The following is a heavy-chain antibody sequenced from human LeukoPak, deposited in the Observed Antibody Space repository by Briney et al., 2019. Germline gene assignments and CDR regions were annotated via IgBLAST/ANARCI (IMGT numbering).Heavy chain of an antibody. D-gene: IGHD1-14*01. Sequence: ASVKVSCKASGYTFTGYYMHWVRQAPGQGLEWMGWINPNSGGTNYAQKFRGRVTMTRDTSISTAYMELSRLRSDDTAVYYCAREEITQMPSDAFDIWGQGTMVNVSS. CDR3: AREEITQMPSDAFDI. CDR2: INPNSGGT. V-gene: IGHV1-2*02. J-gene: IGHJ3*02. CDR1: GYTFTGYY.